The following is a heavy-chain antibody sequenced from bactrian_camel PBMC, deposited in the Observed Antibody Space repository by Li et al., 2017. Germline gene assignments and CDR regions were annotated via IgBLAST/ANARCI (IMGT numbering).Heavy chain of an antibody. CDR3: AASSRVIGGSILEPTVYNF. D-gene: IGHD6*01. CDR1: GYTYSSGS. V-gene: IGHV3-3*01. CDR2: IYFDGDRT. Sequence: HVQLVESGGGSVQAGGSLRLSCAVSGYTYSSGSIGWFRQAPDKEREGVAVIYFDGDRTYYADSVKGRFTISQDNAKNAVYLEMNSLKAEDTAMYYCAASSRVIGGSILEPTVYNFWGQGTQVTVS. J-gene: IGHJ4*01.